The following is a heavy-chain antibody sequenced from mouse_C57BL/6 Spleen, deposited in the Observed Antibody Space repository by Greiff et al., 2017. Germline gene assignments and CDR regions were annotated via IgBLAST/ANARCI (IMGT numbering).Heavy chain of an antibody. J-gene: IGHJ4*01. D-gene: IGHD2-5*01. CDR1: GFTFSSYG. Sequence: EVKLMESGGDLVKPGGSLKLSCAASGFTFSSYGMSWVRQTPDKRLEWVATISSGGSYTYYPDSVKGRFTLSRDNAKNTLYLQMSSLKSEDTAMYYCARRDSNPYAMDYWGQGTSATVSS. CDR3: ARRDSNPYAMDY. V-gene: IGHV5-6*02. CDR2: ISSGGSYT.